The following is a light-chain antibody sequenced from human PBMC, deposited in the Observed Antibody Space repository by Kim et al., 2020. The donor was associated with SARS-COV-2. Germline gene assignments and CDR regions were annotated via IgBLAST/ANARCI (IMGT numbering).Light chain of an antibody. CDR2: AAS. J-gene: IGKJ1*01. CDR3: QKYNTAPWT. Sequence: ASVGDRVNITCRASRGIHNYLAWYQKKPGKVPKLLIYAASTLHSGVPSRFSGSGSGTDFTLIISSLQPEDVATYYCQKYNTAPWTFGQGTKVDIK. CDR1: RGIHNY. V-gene: IGKV1-27*01.